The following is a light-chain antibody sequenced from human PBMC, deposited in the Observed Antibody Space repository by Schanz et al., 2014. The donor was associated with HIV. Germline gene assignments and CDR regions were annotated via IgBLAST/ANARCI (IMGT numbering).Light chain of an antibody. CDR3: CSYAGSYTFVV. CDR2: SNN. Sequence: QSVLTQPPSASGTPGQRVTISCSGSSSNIGSNTVNWYQQLPGTAPKLLIYSNNQRPSGVPDRFSGSKSGTSASLVISGLQSEDEADYYCCSYAGSYTFVVFGGGTKLTVL. V-gene: IGLV1-44*01. J-gene: IGLJ3*02. CDR1: SSNIGSNT.